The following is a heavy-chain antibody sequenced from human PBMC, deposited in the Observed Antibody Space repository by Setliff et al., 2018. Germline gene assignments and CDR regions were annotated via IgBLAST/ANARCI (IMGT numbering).Heavy chain of an antibody. D-gene: IGHD3-16*01. CDR1: GFTFSDFG. CDR2: IYSGGRSA. J-gene: IGHJ4*02. Sequence: PGGSLRLSCVVSGFTFSDFGMSWVRQAPGKGLEWVSIIYSGGRSAYSTESVKGRFTISRDDSKNMLYLQMDSLRAEDTAVYYCAKVLGGFLDYWGQGTLVTV. CDR3: AKVLGGFLDY. V-gene: IGHV3-23*03.